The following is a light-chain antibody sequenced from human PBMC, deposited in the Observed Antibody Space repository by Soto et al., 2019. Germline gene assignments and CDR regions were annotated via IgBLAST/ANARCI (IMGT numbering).Light chain of an antibody. Sequence: EIVLTQSPGTLSLSPGERATLSCRASQSVGDNYLAWFQQKPGQAPSLLIFAASRRASGIPDRFSGSGSGSDFALTISRLEPEDFAVYYCQQDGTSPWTFGQGTKVEIK. V-gene: IGKV3-20*01. CDR1: QSVGDNY. CDR2: AAS. CDR3: QQDGTSPWT. J-gene: IGKJ1*01.